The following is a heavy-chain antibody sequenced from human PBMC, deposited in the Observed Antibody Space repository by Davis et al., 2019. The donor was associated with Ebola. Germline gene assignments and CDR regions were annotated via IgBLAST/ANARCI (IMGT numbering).Heavy chain of an antibody. Sequence: ESLKISCAASGFTFSDYYMSWIRQAPGKGLEWIGEINHSGSTNYNPSLKSRVTISVDTSKNQFSLKLSSVTAADTAVYYCARGRTVDTAMVTGFYYGMDVWGQGTTVTVSS. CDR2: INHSGST. V-gene: IGHV4-34*01. CDR3: ARGRTVDTAMVTGFYYGMDV. J-gene: IGHJ6*02. CDR1: GFTFSDYY. D-gene: IGHD5-18*01.